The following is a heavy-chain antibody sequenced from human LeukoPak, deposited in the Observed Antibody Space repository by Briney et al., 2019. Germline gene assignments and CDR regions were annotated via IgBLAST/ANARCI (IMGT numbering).Heavy chain of an antibody. V-gene: IGHV3-30*02. CDR3: AKDLGQPRAGSFDY. D-gene: IGHD6-13*01. CDR1: GFTFSSYG. Sequence: GGSLRLSCAASGFTFSSYGMHWVRQAPGKGLEWVAFIRYDGSNKYYADSVKGRFTISRDNSKNTLYLQMNSLRAEDTAVYYCAKDLGQPRAGSFDYWGQGTLVTVSP. J-gene: IGHJ4*02. CDR2: IRYDGSNK.